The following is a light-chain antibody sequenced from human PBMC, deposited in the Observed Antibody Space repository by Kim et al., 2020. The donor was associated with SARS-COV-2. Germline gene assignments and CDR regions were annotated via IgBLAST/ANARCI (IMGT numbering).Light chain of an antibody. V-gene: IGKV3-20*01. CDR1: QSVSSSY. CDR2: GAS. Sequence: EIVLTQSPGTLSLPPGERATLSCRASQSVSSSYLAWYQQKPGQAPRLLIYGASSRATGIPDRFSGSGSGTDFTLTISRLEPEDFAVYYCQQYGSSPPKLTFGGGTKVDIK. J-gene: IGKJ4*01. CDR3: QQYGSSPPKLT.